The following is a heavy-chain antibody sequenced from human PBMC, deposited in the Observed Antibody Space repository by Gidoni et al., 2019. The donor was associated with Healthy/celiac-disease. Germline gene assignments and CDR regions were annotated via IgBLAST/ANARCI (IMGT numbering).Heavy chain of an antibody. Sequence: QVQLVQSGAEVKKPGASVKVSCKASGYTFTSYGISWVRPAPGQGLAWMGWISAYNGNTNYAQKLQGRVTMTTDTSTSTADMELRSLRSDDTAVYYCARDGHIWGSYRPPSPFDYWGQGTLVTVSS. CDR3: ARDGHIWGSYRPPSPFDY. D-gene: IGHD3-16*02. CDR2: ISAYNGNT. J-gene: IGHJ4*02. CDR1: GYTFTSYG. V-gene: IGHV1-18*01.